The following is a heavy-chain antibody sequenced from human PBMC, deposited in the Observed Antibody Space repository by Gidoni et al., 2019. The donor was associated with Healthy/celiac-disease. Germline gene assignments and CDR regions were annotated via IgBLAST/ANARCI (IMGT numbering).Heavy chain of an antibody. V-gene: IGHV5-51*01. J-gene: IGHJ2*01. Sequence: EVQLVQSGAEVKKPGESLKISCKGSGYSFTRYWIGWVRQMPGKGLEWMGIIYPGDSDTRYSPSFQGQVTISADKSISTAYLQWSSLKASDTAMYYCARPDYGDRARDWYFDLWGRGTLVTVSS. D-gene: IGHD4-17*01. CDR2: IYPGDSDT. CDR1: GYSFTRYW. CDR3: ARPDYGDRARDWYFDL.